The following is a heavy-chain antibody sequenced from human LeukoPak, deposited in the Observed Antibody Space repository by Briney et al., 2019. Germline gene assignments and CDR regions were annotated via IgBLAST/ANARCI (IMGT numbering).Heavy chain of an antibody. D-gene: IGHD3-3*02. CDR1: GFTFSSYG. Sequence: GRSLRLSCAASGFTFSSYGMHWVRQAPGKGLEWVAVIWYDGSNKYYADSVKGRFTISRDNSKNTLYLQMNSLRVEDTAAYYCAALARDYWGQGTLVTVSS. CDR2: IWYDGSNK. CDR3: AALARDY. V-gene: IGHV3-33*01. J-gene: IGHJ4*02.